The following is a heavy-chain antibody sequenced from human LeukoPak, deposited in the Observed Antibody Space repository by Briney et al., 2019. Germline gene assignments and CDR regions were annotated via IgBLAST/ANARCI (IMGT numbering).Heavy chain of an antibody. V-gene: IGHV3-20*04. CDR1: GFTFSNYW. J-gene: IGHJ3*02. CDR3: ARARWVSGSYSDAFDI. Sequence: GGSLRLSCAASGFTFSNYWMSWVRQAPGKGLEWVSGINWNGAGTVYGDSVKGRFTISRDNAKNSLYLQMNSLRVEDTALYYCARARWVSGSYSDAFDIWGQGTMVTVSS. CDR2: INWNGAGT. D-gene: IGHD1-26*01.